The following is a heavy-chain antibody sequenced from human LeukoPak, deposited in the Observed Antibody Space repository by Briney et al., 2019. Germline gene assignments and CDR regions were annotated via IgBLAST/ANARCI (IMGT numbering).Heavy chain of an antibody. D-gene: IGHD2-21*02. CDR1: GYTFTGYY. J-gene: IGHJ4*02. V-gene: IGHV1-2*02. CDR2: INPNSGGT. CDR3: AREDGIVVVTATFVDY. Sequence: ASVKVSCKASGYTFTGYYMHWVRQAPGQGLEWMGWINPNSGGTNYAQKFQGRVTMTRDTSISTAYMELSRLRSDDTAGYYCAREDGIVVVTATFVDYWGQGTLVTVSS.